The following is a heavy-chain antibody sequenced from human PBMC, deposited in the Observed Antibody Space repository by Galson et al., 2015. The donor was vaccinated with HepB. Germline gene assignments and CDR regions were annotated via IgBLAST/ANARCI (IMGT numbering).Heavy chain of an antibody. J-gene: IGHJ4*02. CDR2: IYSGDSDT. D-gene: IGHD6-13*01. V-gene: IGHV5-51*01. Sequence: QSGAEVKKPGESLKISCKGSGYSFTSYWIGWVRQMPGKGLEWMGIIYSGDSDTRYSPSFQGQVAISVDKSISTAYLQWSSLKASDTAMYFCARHSRSSWYVDYWGQGTLVTVSS. CDR3: ARHSRSSWYVDY. CDR1: GYSFTSYW.